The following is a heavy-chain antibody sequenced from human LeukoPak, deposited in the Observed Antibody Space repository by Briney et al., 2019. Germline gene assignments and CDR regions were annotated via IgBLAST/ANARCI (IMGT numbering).Heavy chain of an antibody. D-gene: IGHD2-2*01. V-gene: IGHV1-18*01. CDR2: ISAYNGNT. CDR1: GYTFTSYG. CDR3: ARDGNIIVVVPAETYYYYGMDV. J-gene: IGHJ6*02. Sequence: ASVKVSCKASGYTFTSYGISWVRQAPGQGLEWMGWISAYNGNTNYAQKLQGRVTMTTDTSTSTAYMELRSLRSDDTAVYYCARDGNIIVVVPAETYYYYGMDVWGQGTTVTVSS.